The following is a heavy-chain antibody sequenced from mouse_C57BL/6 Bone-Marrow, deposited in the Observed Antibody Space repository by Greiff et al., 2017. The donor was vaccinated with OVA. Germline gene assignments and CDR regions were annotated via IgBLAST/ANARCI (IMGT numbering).Heavy chain of an antibody. CDR2: IDPSDSYT. Sequence: QVQLQQPGAELVKPGASVKLSCKASGYTFTSYWMQWVKQRPGQGLEWIGEIDPSDSYTNYNQKFKGKATLTVDTSSSTAYMQLSSLTSEEAAVYFCAPLILHPAMDHRGQGTPVTVSS. V-gene: IGHV1-50*01. J-gene: IGHJ4*01. CDR3: APLILHPAMDH. D-gene: IGHD5-1-1*01. CDR1: GYTFTSYW.